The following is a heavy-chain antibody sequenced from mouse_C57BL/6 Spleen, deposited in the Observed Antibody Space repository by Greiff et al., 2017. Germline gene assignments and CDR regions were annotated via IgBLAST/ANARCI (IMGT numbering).Heavy chain of an antibody. V-gene: IGHV1-15*01. J-gene: IGHJ2*01. Sequence: VQLQQPGAELVRPGASVTLSCKASGYTFTDYEMHWVKQTPVHGLEWIGAIDPETGGTDYNQKFKGKAILTADKSSSTAYMELRSLTSEDSAVYYCGSTVVATGYFDYWGQGTTLTVSS. CDR1: GYTFTDYE. CDR2: IDPETGGT. CDR3: GSTVVATGYFDY. D-gene: IGHD1-1*01.